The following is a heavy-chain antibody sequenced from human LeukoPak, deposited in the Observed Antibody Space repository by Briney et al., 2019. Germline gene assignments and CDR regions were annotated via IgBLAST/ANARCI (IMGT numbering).Heavy chain of an antibody. CDR1: GFTFNSYW. CDR3: ARDYSSGYYRTFDY. CDR2: INTDGSST. D-gene: IGHD3-22*01. V-gene: IGHV3-74*01. Sequence: GGSLRLSCAASGFTFNSYWMHWVRQAPGKGLLWVSRINTDGSSTHYADSVKGRFTISRDNSKNTLYLQVNSLRAEDTAVYYCARDYSSGYYRTFDYWGQGTLVTVSS. J-gene: IGHJ4*02.